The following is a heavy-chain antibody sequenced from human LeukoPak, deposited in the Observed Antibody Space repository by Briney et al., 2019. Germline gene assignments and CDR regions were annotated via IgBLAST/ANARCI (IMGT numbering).Heavy chain of an antibody. D-gene: IGHD3-22*01. CDR3: ATDFYDST. Sequence: PGRSLRLSCAASGFIFSSYAVLWVRQAPGKGLEWVGRIRSNSDGGTIDYAAPVKGRFTLSRDDSKTTLYLQMNSLQTEDTAVYYCATDFYDSTWGQGTLVTVSS. CDR1: GFIFSSYA. V-gene: IGHV3-15*01. J-gene: IGHJ5*02. CDR2: IRSNSDGGTI.